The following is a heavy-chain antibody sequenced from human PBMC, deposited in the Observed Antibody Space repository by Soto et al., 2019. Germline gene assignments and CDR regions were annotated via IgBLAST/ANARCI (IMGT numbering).Heavy chain of an antibody. J-gene: IGHJ3*02. Sequence: LSLTCTVSGDSIRNSYYWNWIRQPPGKGLDWIGYIYYSGITYYNPSLKSRVTMSVDPSKNQFSLTLTSVTATDTAVYYCARPRDVYSTSGAFDIWGQGTMVTVSS. V-gene: IGHV4-59*12. CDR2: IYYSGIT. D-gene: IGHD2-2*01. CDR1: GDSIRNSYY. CDR3: ARPRDVYSTSGAFDI.